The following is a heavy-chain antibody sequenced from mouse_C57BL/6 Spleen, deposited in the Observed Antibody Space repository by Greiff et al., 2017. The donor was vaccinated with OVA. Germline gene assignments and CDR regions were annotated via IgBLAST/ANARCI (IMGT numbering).Heavy chain of an antibody. CDR3: AGRARYNGSSYGYFDY. V-gene: IGHV1-26*01. J-gene: IGHJ2*01. CDR1: GYTFTDYY. CDR2: INPNNGGT. Sequence: VQLQQSGPELVKPGASVKISCTASGYTFTDYYMNWVKQSHGKSLEWIGDINPNNGGTSYNQKFKGKATLTVDKSSSTAYMELRSLTSENSAVYYCAGRARYNGSSYGYFDYWGKGTTLTVSS. D-gene: IGHD1-1*01.